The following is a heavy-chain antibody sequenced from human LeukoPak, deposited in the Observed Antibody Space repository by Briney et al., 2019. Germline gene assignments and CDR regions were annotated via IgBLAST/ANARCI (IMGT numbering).Heavy chain of an antibody. D-gene: IGHD3-10*01. CDR3: ATHTGDYYYGMDV. CDR1: GYSFTSYW. Sequence: GESLKISCKGSGYSFTSYWIGWVRQMPGKGLEWMGIIYPGDSDTRYSPPFQGQVTISADKSISTAYLQWSSLKASDTAMYYCATHTGDYYYGMDVWGQGTTVTVSS. V-gene: IGHV5-51*01. J-gene: IGHJ6*02. CDR2: IYPGDSDT.